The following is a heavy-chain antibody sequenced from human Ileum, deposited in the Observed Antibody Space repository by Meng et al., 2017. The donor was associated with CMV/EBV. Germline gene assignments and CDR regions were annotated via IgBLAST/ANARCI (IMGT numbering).Heavy chain of an antibody. CDR2: IYYSGTT. Sequence: SETLSLTCTVSGGSISSYYWSWIRQPPGKGLEWIGYIYYSGTTSYNPSLKSRVTISVDTSKSQFSLKLTSVTAADTAVYYCARVRDYYESSGYIDNWGQGVQVTVSS. D-gene: IGHD3-22*01. J-gene: IGHJ4*02. CDR1: GGSISSYY. CDR3: ARVRDYYESSGYIDN. V-gene: IGHV4-59*01.